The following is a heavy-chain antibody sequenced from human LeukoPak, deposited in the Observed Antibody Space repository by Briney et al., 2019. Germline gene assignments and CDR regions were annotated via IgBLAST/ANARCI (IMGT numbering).Heavy chain of an antibody. Sequence: GESLKISCKGSGYSFTSYWIDWVRQMPGKGLEWMGIIYPGDSDTRYSPSFQGQVTISADKSISTAYLQWSSLKASDTAMYYCASPRYYYDSSGYPHDAFDIWGQGTMVTVSS. CDR3: ASPRYYYDSSGYPHDAFDI. CDR2: IYPGDSDT. V-gene: IGHV5-51*01. CDR1: GYSFTSYW. D-gene: IGHD3-22*01. J-gene: IGHJ3*02.